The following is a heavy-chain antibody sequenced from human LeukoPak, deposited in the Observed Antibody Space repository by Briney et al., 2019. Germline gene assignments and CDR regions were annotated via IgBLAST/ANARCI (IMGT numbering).Heavy chain of an antibody. Sequence: GASVKVSCKASGYTFTSYGISWVRQAPGQGLEWMGWISAYNGNTNYAQKLQGRVTMTTDTSTSTAYMELRSLRSDDTAVYYCARQTSVAGIYGMDVWGQGTTVTVSS. CDR3: ARQTSVAGIYGMDV. J-gene: IGHJ6*02. D-gene: IGHD6-19*01. CDR2: ISAYNGNT. CDR1: GYTFTSYG. V-gene: IGHV1-18*01.